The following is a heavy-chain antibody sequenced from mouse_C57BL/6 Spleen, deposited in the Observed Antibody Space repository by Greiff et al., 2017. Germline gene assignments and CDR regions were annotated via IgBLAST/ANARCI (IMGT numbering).Heavy chain of an antibody. CDR3: ARGGIYYGYLYYAMDY. V-gene: IGHV1-61*01. Sequence: VQLQQPGAELVRPGSSVKLSCKASGYTFTSYWMDWVKQRPGQGLEWIGNIYPSDSETHYNQKFKDKATLTVDKSSSTAYMQLSSLTSEDSAVYYCARGGIYYGYLYYAMDYWGQGTSVTVSS. CDR2: IYPSDSET. D-gene: IGHD2-2*01. CDR1: GYTFTSYW. J-gene: IGHJ4*01.